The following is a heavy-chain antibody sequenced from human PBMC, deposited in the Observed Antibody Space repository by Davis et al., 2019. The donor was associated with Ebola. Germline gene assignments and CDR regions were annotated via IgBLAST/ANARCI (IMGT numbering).Heavy chain of an antibody. CDR3: TRAIVVVTAGGGYFDY. D-gene: IGHD2-21*02. J-gene: IGHJ4*02. CDR2: IWYDGSNK. CDR1: GFTFSSYG. V-gene: IGHV3-30*19. Sequence: GESLKISCAASGFTFSSYGMHWVRQAPGKGLEWVAVIWYDGSNKYYADSVKGRFTISRDNSKNTLYLQMNSLRAEDTAVYYCTRAIVVVTAGGGYFDYWGQGTLVTVSS.